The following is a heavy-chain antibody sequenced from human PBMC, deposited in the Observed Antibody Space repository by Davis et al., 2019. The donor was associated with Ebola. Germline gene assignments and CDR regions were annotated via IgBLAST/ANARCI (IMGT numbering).Heavy chain of an antibody. Sequence: SETLSLTCAVSGGSISSGGYYWSWIRQPPGKGLEWIGEINHSGSTNYNPSLKSRVTISVDTSKNQFSLKLSSVTAADTAVYYCARQGNRYSKKIDYWGQGTLVTVSS. D-gene: IGHD6-13*01. CDR1: GGSISSGGYY. CDR3: ARQGNRYSKKIDY. CDR2: INHSGST. J-gene: IGHJ4*02. V-gene: IGHV4-34*01.